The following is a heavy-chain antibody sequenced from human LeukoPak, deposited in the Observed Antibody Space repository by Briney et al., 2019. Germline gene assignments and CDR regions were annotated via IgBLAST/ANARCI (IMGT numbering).Heavy chain of an antibody. V-gene: IGHV3-49*03. CDR2: IRSETYGGTT. CDR3: SRPVGATYYFDY. D-gene: IGHD1-26*01. J-gene: IGHJ4*02. CDR1: GLIFGDYA. Sequence: GGSLRLSRKASGLIFGDYALSWLRQAPGKGLEWVGFIRSETYGGTTEYVASVRGRFTISRDDSKSIAYLQMNSLKTEDTALYYCSRPVGATYYFDYWGQGTLVSVSS.